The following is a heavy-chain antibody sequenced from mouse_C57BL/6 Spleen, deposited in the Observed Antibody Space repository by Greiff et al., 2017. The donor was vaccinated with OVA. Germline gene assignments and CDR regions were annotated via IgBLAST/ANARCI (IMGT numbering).Heavy chain of an antibody. Sequence: QVQLQQSGPELVKPGASVKISCKASGYSFTSYYIHWVKQRPGQGLEWIGWIYPGSGNTKYNEKFKGKATLTADTSSSTAYMQLSSLTSEDSAVYYCARGDLFNYAMDYWGQGTSVTVSS. CDR3: ARGDLFNYAMDY. CDR2: IYPGSGNT. CDR1: GYSFTSYY. D-gene: IGHD1-1*01. J-gene: IGHJ4*01. V-gene: IGHV1-66*01.